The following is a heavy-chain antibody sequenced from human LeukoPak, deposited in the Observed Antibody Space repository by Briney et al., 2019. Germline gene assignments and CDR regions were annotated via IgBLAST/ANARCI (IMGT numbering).Heavy chain of an antibody. CDR2: IYYSGST. D-gene: IGHD1-26*01. Sequence: SEALSLTCTVSGGSISSSSYYWGWIRQPPGKGLELIGSIYYSGSTYYNPSLKSRVTISVDTSNHQSSLKLSSVNAADTAVYYCARRAGAPDIGWFDPWGQGTLVTVSS. CDR1: GGSISSSSYY. V-gene: IGHV4-39*01. J-gene: IGHJ5*02. CDR3: ARRAGAPDIGWFDP.